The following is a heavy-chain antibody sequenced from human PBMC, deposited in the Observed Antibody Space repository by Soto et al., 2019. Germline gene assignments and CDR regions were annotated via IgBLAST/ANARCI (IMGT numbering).Heavy chain of an antibody. V-gene: IGHV4-59*01. D-gene: IGHD2-15*01. J-gene: IGHJ4*02. CDR2: IYYSGST. CDR1: GGSISSYY. CDR3: ARDNCSGGSCYFDY. Sequence: SETLSLTCTVSGGSISSYYWSWIRQPPGKGLEWIGYIYYSGSTNYNPSLKSRVTISVDTSKNQFSLKLSSVTAADTAVYYCARDNCSGGSCYFDYWGQGTLVTVSS.